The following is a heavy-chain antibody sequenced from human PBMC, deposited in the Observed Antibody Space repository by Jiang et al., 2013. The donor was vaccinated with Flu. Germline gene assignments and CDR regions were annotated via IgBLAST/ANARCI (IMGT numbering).Heavy chain of an antibody. CDR3: AKYGWAQNYYYGLDV. V-gene: IGHV3-30*02. CDR1: GFTFSTYG. Sequence: QLVESGGGVVQPGGSLRLSCAASGFTFSTYGMHWVRQAPGKGLEWVTFIRFDGNNKYYADSVKGRFTISRDNSKNTLYLQMNSLRDEDTAVYYCAKYGWAQNYYYGLDVWGQGTTVTVSS. J-gene: IGHJ6*02. CDR2: IRFDGNNK. D-gene: IGHD6-19*01.